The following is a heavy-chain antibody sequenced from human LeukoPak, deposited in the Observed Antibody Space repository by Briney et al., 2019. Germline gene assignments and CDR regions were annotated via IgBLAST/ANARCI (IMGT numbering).Heavy chain of an antibody. Sequence: PSQTLSLTCAISGDSVSNNIATWNWIRQSPSRGLEWLGRTYYRSRWGNDYAISVKSRITINPDTSKNQFSLQLNSVTPEDTAVYYCARGSDGWYWAFDFWGQGTPVTVSS. D-gene: IGHD6-19*01. J-gene: IGHJ4*02. CDR1: GDSVSNNIAT. V-gene: IGHV6-1*01. CDR2: TYYRSRWGN. CDR3: ARGSDGWYWAFDF.